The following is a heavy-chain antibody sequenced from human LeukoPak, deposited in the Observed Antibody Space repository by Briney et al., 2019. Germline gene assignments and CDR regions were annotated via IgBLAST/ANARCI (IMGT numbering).Heavy chain of an antibody. D-gene: IGHD2-8*01. CDR1: GYTFTSYD. CDR2: MNPNSGNT. CDR3: ARGYCTNGVCHEHPPKVDYYYYMDV. J-gene: IGHJ6*03. V-gene: IGHV1-8*01. Sequence: ASVKVSCKASGYTFTSYDINWVRQATGQGLEWMGWMNPNSGNTGYAQKFQGRVTMTRNTSISTAYMELSSLRSEDTAVYYCARGYCTNGVCHEHPPKVDYYYYMDVWGKGTTVTVSS.